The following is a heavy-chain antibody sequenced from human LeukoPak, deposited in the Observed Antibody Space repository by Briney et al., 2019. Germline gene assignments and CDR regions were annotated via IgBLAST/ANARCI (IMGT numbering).Heavy chain of an antibody. CDR1: IGSIYSGDYS. J-gene: IGHJ5*02. CDR3: ARGTAAAGCDWFDP. D-gene: IGHD6-13*01. CDR2: IYHRGST. Sequence: TLSLTCAVSIGSIYSGDYSGSSVWQPPGKGLELHGYIYHRGSTYYNPSLKSPVTISVDRSTNQFSLKLSSVTAADTAVYFCARGTAAAGCDWFDPWGQGTLVTASS. V-gene: IGHV4-30-2*01.